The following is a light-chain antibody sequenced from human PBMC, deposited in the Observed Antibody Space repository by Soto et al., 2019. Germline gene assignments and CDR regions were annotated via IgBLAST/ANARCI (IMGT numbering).Light chain of an antibody. V-gene: IGLV2-14*01. CDR2: DVS. CDR1: ISDVGGYNY. J-gene: IGLJ1*01. CDR3: RSYRSNSIYV. Sequence: QSPLTQPASVSGSPGQSVTISCTGTISDVGGYNYVSWYQQHPGKAPKLMIYDVSNRPSGVSNRFSGSKSGKTASLTISGLQAEDEADYYCRSYRSNSIYVFGTGTKVTVL.